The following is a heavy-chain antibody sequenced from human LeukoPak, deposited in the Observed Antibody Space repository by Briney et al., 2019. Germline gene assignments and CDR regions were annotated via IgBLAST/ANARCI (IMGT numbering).Heavy chain of an antibody. Sequence: GGSLRLSCAASGFTFSSYGMLWVRQAPGKGLEWVAVISYDGSNKYYADSVKGRFTISRDNSKNTLYLQMNSLRAEDTAVYYCAKALDYWGQGTLVTVSS. V-gene: IGHV3-30*18. CDR2: ISYDGSNK. CDR3: AKALDY. CDR1: GFTFSSYG. J-gene: IGHJ4*02.